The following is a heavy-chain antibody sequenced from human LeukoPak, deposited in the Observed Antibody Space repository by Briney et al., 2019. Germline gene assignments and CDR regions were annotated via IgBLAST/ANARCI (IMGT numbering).Heavy chain of an antibody. J-gene: IGHJ4*02. V-gene: IGHV3-21*01. CDR3: ARVSVLMVYATEYYFDY. CDR2: ISSSSSYI. D-gene: IGHD2-8*01. Sequence: GGSLRLSCAASGFTFSSYSMNWVRQAPGKGLEWVSSISSSSSYIYYADSVKGRFTISRDNAKNSLYLQMNSLRAEDTAVYYCARVSVLMVYATEYYFDYWGQGTLVTVSS. CDR1: GFTFSSYS.